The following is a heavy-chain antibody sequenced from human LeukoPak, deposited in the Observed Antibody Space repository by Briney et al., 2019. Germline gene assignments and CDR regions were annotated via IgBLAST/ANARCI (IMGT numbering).Heavy chain of an antibody. CDR2: IIHSGRT. D-gene: IGHD3-16*01. V-gene: IGHV4-34*01. J-gene: IGHJ4*02. CDR1: GGSFSGYY. Sequence: SSETLSLTCAANGGSFSGYYWTWIRQSPGKGLEWIGEIIHSGRTNYSPSLKSRVTLSVDPSMNHFSLKLSSVTAADTAVYYCARGTVLTGYASFDYWGQGALVTVSS. CDR3: ARGTVLTGYASFDY.